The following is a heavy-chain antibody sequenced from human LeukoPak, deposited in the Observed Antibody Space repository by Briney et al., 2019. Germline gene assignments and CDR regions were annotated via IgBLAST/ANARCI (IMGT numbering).Heavy chain of an antibody. D-gene: IGHD6-25*01. Sequence: GGSLRLSCAASGFTVSSNYMSWVRQAPGKGLEWVSVIYSGGSTYYADSVKGRFTISRDNSKNTLYLQMNSLRAEDTAVYYCARVPYSSGWETYFDYWGQGTLVTVSS. CDR3: ARVPYSSGWETYFDY. J-gene: IGHJ4*02. V-gene: IGHV3-53*01. CDR1: GFTVSSNY. CDR2: IYSGGST.